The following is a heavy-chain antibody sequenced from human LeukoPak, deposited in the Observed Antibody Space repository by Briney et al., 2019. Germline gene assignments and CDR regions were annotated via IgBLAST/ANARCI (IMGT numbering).Heavy chain of an antibody. CDR3: ARGGCSSTSCFPLNWFDP. Sequence: PGGSLRLSCAASGFIFSNYWMNWVRQTPGKGLEWVANIKKDGSEKYYVDSVKGRFTISRDNAKNSLYLQMNSLRAEDTAVYYCARGGCSSTSCFPLNWFDPWGQGTLVTVSS. D-gene: IGHD2-2*01. V-gene: IGHV3-7*01. CDR1: GFIFSNYW. J-gene: IGHJ5*02. CDR2: IKKDGSEK.